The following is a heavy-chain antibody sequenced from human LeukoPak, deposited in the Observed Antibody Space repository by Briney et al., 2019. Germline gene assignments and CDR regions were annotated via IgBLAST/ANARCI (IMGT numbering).Heavy chain of an antibody. J-gene: IGHJ4*02. CDR3: AKGLYYYDSSGYYYSRALDY. D-gene: IGHD3-22*01. Sequence: PGRSLRLFCAASGFTFDDYAMQWVRQAPGKGLERVALISYDGTYQFYADSVKGRFTISRDNAKNSLYLQMNSLRAEDTALYYCAKGLYYYDSSGYYYSRALDYWGQGTLVTVSS. V-gene: IGHV3-30-3*01. CDR2: ISYDGTYQ. CDR1: GFTFDDYA.